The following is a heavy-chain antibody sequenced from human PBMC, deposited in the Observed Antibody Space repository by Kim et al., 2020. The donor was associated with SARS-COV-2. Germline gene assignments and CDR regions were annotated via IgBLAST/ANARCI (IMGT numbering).Heavy chain of an antibody. V-gene: IGHV1-8*01. CDR3: ARASKHPVTIFGVVIKVYYGMDV. Sequence: ASVKVSCKASGYTFTSYDINWVRQATGQGLEGMGWMNPNSGNTGYAQKFQGRVTMTRNTSISTAYMELSSLRSEDTAVYYCARASKHPVTIFGVVIKVYYGMDVWGQGTTVTVSS. J-gene: IGHJ6*02. D-gene: IGHD3-3*01. CDR1: GYTFTSYD. CDR2: MNPNSGNT.